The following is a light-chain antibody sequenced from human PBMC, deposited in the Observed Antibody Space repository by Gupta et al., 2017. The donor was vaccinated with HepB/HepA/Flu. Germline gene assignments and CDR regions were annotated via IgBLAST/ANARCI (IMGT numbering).Light chain of an antibody. J-gene: IGKJ3*01. V-gene: IGKV3-20*01. Sequence: EIVLTQSPGTLSLSPGERATLSCRASQTISSSYLAWYQQIPGQAPRLLIYGASSRTTGVPDRFSGSGSGTDFTLTISRLEPEDFAVYYCQQYGSSREETFGHGTKVDIK. CDR2: GAS. CDR3: QQYGSSREET. CDR1: QTISSSY.